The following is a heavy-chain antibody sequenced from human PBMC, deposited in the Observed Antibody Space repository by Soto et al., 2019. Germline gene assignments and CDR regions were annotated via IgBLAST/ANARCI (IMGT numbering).Heavy chain of an antibody. Sequence: SETLSLTCSVSGGSISTSYYYWGWIRQPPGKGLEWIGSIFSSGDTYYNPSLKSRVTILVDTSENQLSLKLNSVTAADTGVYYCERVTTYGDYCFDTWGQGYLVIVSS. D-gene: IGHD4-17*01. CDR1: GGSISTSYYY. J-gene: IGHJ5*02. CDR2: IFSSGDT. CDR3: ERVTTYGDYCFDT. V-gene: IGHV4-39*01.